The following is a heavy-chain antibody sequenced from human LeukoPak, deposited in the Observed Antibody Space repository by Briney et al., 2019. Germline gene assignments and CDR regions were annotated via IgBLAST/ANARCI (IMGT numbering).Heavy chain of an antibody. CDR3: ARSFGYGVDAFDI. D-gene: IGHD5-18*01. V-gene: IGHV3-38-3*01. CDR1: GFTVSSNE. J-gene: IGHJ3*02. Sequence: GSLRLSCAASGFTVSSNEMSWVRQAPGKGLEWVSSISGGSTYYADSRKGRFTISRDNSKNTLHLQMNSLRAEDTAIYYCARSFGYGVDAFDIWGQGTMVTVSS. CDR2: ISGGST.